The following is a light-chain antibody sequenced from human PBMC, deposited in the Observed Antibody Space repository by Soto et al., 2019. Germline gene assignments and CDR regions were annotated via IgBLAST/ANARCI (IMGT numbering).Light chain of an antibody. CDR3: SSYEGSNNFVV. V-gene: IGLV2-8*01. J-gene: IGLJ2*01. Sequence: QSALTQPPSASGSPGQSVTISCTGTSSDIGGYNYVSWYQQHPGKAPKLMVYEVSKRPSWVPDRFSGSKSGNTASLTVSGLQAEDQADYYCSSYEGSNNFVVFGGGTNLTVL. CDR1: SSDIGGYNY. CDR2: EVS.